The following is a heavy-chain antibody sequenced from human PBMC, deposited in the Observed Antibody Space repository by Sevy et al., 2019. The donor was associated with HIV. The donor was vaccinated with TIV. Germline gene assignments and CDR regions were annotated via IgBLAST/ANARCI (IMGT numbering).Heavy chain of an antibody. CDR2: ISSSGSTI. D-gene: IGHD3-10*01. CDR1: GFTFSSYE. Sequence: GGSLRLTCAASGFTFSSYEMNWVRQAPGKGLEWVSYISSSGSTIYYADSVKGRFTISRDNAKNSLYLQMNSLRAEDTAVYYCAREGIGRGWFDPWGQGTLVTVSS. CDR3: AREGIGRGWFDP. V-gene: IGHV3-48*03. J-gene: IGHJ5*02.